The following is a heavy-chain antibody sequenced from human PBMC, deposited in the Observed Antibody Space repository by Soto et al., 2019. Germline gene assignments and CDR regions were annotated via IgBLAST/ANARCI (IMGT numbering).Heavy chain of an antibody. CDR2: IYYSGST. V-gene: IGHV4-59*01. CDR3: ARDLRVAARPGWFDP. D-gene: IGHD6-6*01. CDR1: GGSISSYY. Sequence: SETLSLTCTVSGGSISSYYWSWIRQPPGKGLEWIGYIYYSGSTNYNPSLKSRVTISVDTSKNQFSLKLSYVTAADTAVYYCARDLRVAARPGWFDPWGQGTLVTVSS. J-gene: IGHJ5*02.